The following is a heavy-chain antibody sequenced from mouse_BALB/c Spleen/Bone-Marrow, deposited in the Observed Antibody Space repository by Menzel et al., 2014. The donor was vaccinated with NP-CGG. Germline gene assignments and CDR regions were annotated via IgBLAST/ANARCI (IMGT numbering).Heavy chain of an antibody. CDR3: ASYRYAWYFDV. V-gene: IGHV14-3*02. CDR2: IDPANGNT. Sequence: EVKLQESGAELVKPGASVKLSCTASGFNIKDTYMHWVKQRPEQGLEWIGRIDPANGNTKYDPKFQGKATITADTSSNTAYLQLSSLTPEDTAVYYCASYRYAWYFDVWGAGTTVTVSS. CDR1: GFNIKDTY. D-gene: IGHD2-14*01. J-gene: IGHJ1*01.